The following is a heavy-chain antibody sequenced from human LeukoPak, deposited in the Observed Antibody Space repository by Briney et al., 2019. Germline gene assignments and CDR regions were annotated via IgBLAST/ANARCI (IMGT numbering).Heavy chain of an antibody. Sequence: GESLKISCKGSGYSFTSYWIGWARQMPGKGLEWMGIIYPGDSDTRYSPSFQGQVTISADKSISTAYLQWSSLKASDTAMYYCARRTCIAAAGICYFDYWGQGTLVTVSS. J-gene: IGHJ4*02. CDR3: ARRTCIAAAGICYFDY. V-gene: IGHV5-51*01. CDR2: IYPGDSDT. CDR1: GYSFTSYW. D-gene: IGHD6-13*01.